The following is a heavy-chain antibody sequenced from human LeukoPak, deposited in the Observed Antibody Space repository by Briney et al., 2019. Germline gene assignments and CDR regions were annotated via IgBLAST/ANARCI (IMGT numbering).Heavy chain of an antibody. J-gene: IGHJ5*02. Sequence: PSETLSLTCTVSGVSISTSSYYWGCLRQPPGKGLEWIATVCYSGSTYYNPSFKGRVAISVDTSKNYFSLKLSSVTAADTAVYYCARLVGDHSVLGSYYPGWFDPLGRGPLVSVSS. CDR1: GVSISTSSYY. CDR3: ARLVGDHSVLGSYYPGWFDP. CDR2: VCYSGST. D-gene: IGHD3-10*01. V-gene: IGHV4-39*02.